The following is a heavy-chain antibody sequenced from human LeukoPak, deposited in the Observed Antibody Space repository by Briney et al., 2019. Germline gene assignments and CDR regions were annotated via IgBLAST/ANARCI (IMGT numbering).Heavy chain of an antibody. V-gene: IGHV1-2*02. Sequence: ASVKVSCKASGYTFSDFYIHWVRQAPGQGLEWMGWINPNSGGTNYAQKFQGRVTMTRDTSISTAYMELSRLRSDDTAVYYCATDYCSSTSCHAWGQGTLVTVSS. D-gene: IGHD2-2*01. CDR2: INPNSGGT. CDR3: ATDYCSSTSCHA. CDR1: GYTFSDFY. J-gene: IGHJ5*02.